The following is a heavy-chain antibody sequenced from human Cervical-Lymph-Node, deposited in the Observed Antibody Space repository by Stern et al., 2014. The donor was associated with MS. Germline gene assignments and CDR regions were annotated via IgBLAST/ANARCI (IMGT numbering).Heavy chain of an antibody. D-gene: IGHD3/OR15-3a*01. CDR2: ISAYSGNT. CDR3: ARDAALFGRNPLDY. Sequence: DQLVESGAEVKKPGASVKVSCKASGYTFTSYGISWVRQAPGQGLEWMGWISAYSGNTNYAQKLQGRVTMTTDTSTSTAYMELRSLRSDDTAVYYCARDAALFGRNPLDYWGQGTLVTVSS. J-gene: IGHJ4*02. CDR1: GYTFTSYG. V-gene: IGHV1-18*01.